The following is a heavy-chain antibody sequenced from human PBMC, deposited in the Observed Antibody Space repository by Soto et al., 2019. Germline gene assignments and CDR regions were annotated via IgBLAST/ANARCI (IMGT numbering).Heavy chain of an antibody. Sequence: QGLEWMGGIIPIFGTANYAQKFQGRVTITADESTSTAYMELSSLRSEDTAVYYCARDTIFGVVGSDYYYYGMDVWGQGTTVTVS. V-gene: IGHV1-69*01. CDR2: IIPIFGTA. CDR3: ARDTIFGVVGSDYYYYGMDV. J-gene: IGHJ6*02. D-gene: IGHD3-3*01.